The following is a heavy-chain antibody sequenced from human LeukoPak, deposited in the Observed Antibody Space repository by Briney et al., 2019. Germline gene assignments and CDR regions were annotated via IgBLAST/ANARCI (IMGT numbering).Heavy chain of an antibody. CDR1: GYSFTSYW. CDR2: IYPGDSDT. V-gene: IGHV5-51*01. J-gene: IGHJ3*02. CDR3: AGLSRITMGRGAFDI. Sequence: GESLKISCKGSGYSFTSYWIGWVRQMPGKGLEWMGIIYPGDSDTRYSPSFQGQVTISADKSISTAYLQWSSLKASDTAMYYCAGLSRITMGRGAFDIWGQGTMVTVSS. D-gene: IGHD3-10*01.